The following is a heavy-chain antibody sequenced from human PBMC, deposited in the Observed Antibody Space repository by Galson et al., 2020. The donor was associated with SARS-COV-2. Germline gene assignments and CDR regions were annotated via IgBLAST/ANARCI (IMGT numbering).Heavy chain of an antibody. CDR2: TNSDGSSA. CDR3: AREGEDTLYDYVIDF. J-gene: IGHJ6*02. CDR1: GFTFRTYW. Sequence: GESLKIYCAASGFTFRTYWMHWVRQVSGKGLVWVARTNSDGSSAIYADSVKGRFTIFRDNAKNTLYLQMNSLRDEDTAVYYSAREGEDTLYDYVIDFWGQGTTVTVSS. D-gene: IGHD3-16*01. V-gene: IGHV3-74*01.